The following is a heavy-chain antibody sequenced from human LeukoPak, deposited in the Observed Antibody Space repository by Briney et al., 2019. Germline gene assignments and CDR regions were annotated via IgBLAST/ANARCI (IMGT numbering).Heavy chain of an antibody. Sequence: GGSLRLSCAASRFTFHNFAMNWVRQAPGKGLEWVSAISGSGDNTYYVDSVKGRFIISRDNSKNTLYLQMNSLRAEDTAVYYCAKDSPTHYDFWSGPSMDVWGQGTTVTVSS. V-gene: IGHV3-23*01. D-gene: IGHD3-3*01. CDR2: ISGSGDNT. CDR1: RFTFHNFA. J-gene: IGHJ6*02. CDR3: AKDSPTHYDFWSGPSMDV.